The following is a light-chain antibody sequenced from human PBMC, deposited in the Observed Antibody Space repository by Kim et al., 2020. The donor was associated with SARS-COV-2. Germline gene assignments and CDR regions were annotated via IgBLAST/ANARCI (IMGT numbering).Light chain of an antibody. J-gene: IGLJ3*02. V-gene: IGLV4-69*01. CDR2: LNSDGSH. CDR3: QTWGTGILV. Sequence: SVTLTCTLLSGHNSYALAWHQQQPEKGPRYLMKLNSDGSHTKGDGIPDRFSGSSSGAERYLTISSLQSEDEADYYCQTWGTGILVFGGGTQLTVL. CDR1: SGHNSYA.